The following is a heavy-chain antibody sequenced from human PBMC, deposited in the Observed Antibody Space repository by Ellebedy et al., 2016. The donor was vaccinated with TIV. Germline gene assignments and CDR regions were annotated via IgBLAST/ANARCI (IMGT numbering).Heavy chain of an antibody. V-gene: IGHV3-30*18. D-gene: IGHD5-12*01. Sequence: GGSLRLXXAASGFTFSSYGMHWVRQAPGKGLEWVAVISYDGSNKYYADSVKGRFTISRDNSKNTLYLQMNSLRAEDTAVYYCAKDRSIVATTETPGLDYWGQGTLVTVSS. CDR1: GFTFSSYG. CDR2: ISYDGSNK. J-gene: IGHJ4*02. CDR3: AKDRSIVATTETPGLDY.